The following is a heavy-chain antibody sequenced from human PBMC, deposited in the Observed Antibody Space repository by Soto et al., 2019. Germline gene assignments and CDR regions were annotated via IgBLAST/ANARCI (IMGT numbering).Heavy chain of an antibody. V-gene: IGHV3-23*01. J-gene: IGHJ3*01. CDR1: GFMFSSYA. CDR2: ISGSAKKI. Sequence: LRLSCVGSGFMFSSYAMSWVRLAPGKGPEWVSGISGSAKKISYTDSVKGRFSISRDNCKSTLFLQMDSLRAEDTAMYFCAKERTSYPGALDDAFDVWGPGTMVTVSS. CDR3: AKERTSYPGALDDAFDV. D-gene: IGHD1-26*01.